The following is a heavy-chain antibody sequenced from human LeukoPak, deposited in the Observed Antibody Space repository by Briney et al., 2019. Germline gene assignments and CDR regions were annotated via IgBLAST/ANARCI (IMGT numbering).Heavy chain of an antibody. V-gene: IGHV1-46*01. J-gene: IGHJ4*02. D-gene: IGHD6-13*01. CDR2: INPNGGST. CDR3: ARYSSSAGDY. CDR1: GYTFTSYY. Sequence: GASVKVSCKAYGYTFTSYYMHWVRQAPGQGLEWMGIINPNGGSTSYAQKFQGRVTMTRDTSTSTVYMELSSLRSEDTAVYYCARYSSSAGDYWGQGTLVTVSS.